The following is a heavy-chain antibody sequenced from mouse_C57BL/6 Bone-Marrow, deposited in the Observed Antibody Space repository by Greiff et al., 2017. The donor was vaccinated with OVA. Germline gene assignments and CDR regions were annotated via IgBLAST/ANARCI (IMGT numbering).Heavy chain of an antibody. D-gene: IGHD2-4*01. Sequence: EVKVEESGGGLVQPGGSLSLSCAASGFTFTDYYMSWVRQPPGKALEWLGFIRNKANGYTTEYSASVKGRFTISRDNSQSILYLQMNALRAEDSATYYCARIYDDHDPNYYAMDYWGQGTSVTVSS. CDR1: GFTFTDYY. CDR2: IRNKANGYTT. CDR3: ARIYDDHDPNYYAMDY. J-gene: IGHJ4*01. V-gene: IGHV7-3*01.